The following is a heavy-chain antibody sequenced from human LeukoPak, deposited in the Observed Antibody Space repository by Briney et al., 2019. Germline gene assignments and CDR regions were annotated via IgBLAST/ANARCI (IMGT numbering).Heavy chain of an antibody. Sequence: PGGSLRLSCAASGFTFSNYAMHWLRQAPGKGLEWVACIRYDGSKAYYADSVKGRFTISRDNAKNSLYLQMNSLRAEDTAVYYCAREMLAAVAAQSWGQGTLVTVSS. CDR3: AREMLAAVAAQS. CDR1: GFTFSNYA. CDR2: IRYDGSKA. J-gene: IGHJ5*02. V-gene: IGHV3-30*02. D-gene: IGHD6-19*01.